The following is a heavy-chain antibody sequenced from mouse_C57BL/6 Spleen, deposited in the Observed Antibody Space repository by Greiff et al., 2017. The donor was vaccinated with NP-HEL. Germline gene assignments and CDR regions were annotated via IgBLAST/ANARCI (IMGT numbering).Heavy chain of an antibody. CDR1: GYTFTSYG. J-gene: IGHJ2*01. CDR3: AREGY. Sequence: QVQLKESGAELARPGASVKLSCKASGYTFTSYGISWVKQRPGQGLEWIGEIYPRSGNTYYNEKFKGKATLTADKSSSTAYMELRSLTSEDSAVYFCAREGYWGQGTTLTVSS. V-gene: IGHV1-81*01. CDR2: IYPRSGNT.